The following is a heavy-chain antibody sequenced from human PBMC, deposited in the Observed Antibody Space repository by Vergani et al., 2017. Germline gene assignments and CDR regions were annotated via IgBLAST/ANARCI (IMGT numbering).Heavy chain of an antibody. CDR2: IYISEST. CDR3: ARGISSFRYYYYYYMDV. CDR1: GGSINTYY. V-gene: IGHV4-4*07. D-gene: IGHD6-6*01. Sequence: QVQLQESGPGLVKPSETLSLTCTVSGGSINTYYWNWIRQPAGKGLEWIGRIYISESTNYNPSLKSRVTMSIDTSKNQFSLKLNSVTAADTAVYYCARGISSFRYYYYYYMDVWGKGTTVTVSS. J-gene: IGHJ6*03.